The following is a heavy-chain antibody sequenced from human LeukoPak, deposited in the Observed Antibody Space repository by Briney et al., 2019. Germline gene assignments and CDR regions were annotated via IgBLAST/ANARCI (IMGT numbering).Heavy chain of an antibody. CDR3: ADAPVTTCSGAYCYPFDY. Sequence: GGSLRLSCAASGFTFSSYAMSWVRQGPGKGLEWVSAISVSGNTYHADSVKNRFTIFSDSSTNTLYLQMNNLRAGDAAVYYCADAPVTTCSGAYCYPFDYWSQGTLVTVSS. D-gene: IGHD2-15*01. V-gene: IGHV3-23*01. J-gene: IGHJ4*02. CDR2: ISVSGNT. CDR1: GFTFSSYA.